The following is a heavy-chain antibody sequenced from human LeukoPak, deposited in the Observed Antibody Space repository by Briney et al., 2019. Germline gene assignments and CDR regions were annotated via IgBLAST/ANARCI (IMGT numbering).Heavy chain of an antibody. CDR3: ARQLGSTDWFDP. Sequence: PPQTLSLTCSGSGGSISSYYWSWIRQPPGKGLEWIGYINYSGSTNYNPSLKSRVTISVDTSKNQFSLRLRSVTAADKAVYYCARQLGSTDWFDPWGQGTLVTVSS. CDR2: INYSGST. D-gene: IGHD2-2*01. CDR1: GGSISSYY. J-gene: IGHJ5*02. V-gene: IGHV4-59*01.